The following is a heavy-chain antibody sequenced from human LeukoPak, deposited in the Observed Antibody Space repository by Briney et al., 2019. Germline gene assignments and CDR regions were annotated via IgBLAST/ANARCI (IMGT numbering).Heavy chain of an antibody. Sequence: GGSLRLSCAASGFTFSSYWMSWVRQAPGKGLEWVAHIKQDGSEKYYVDSVKGRFTISRDNAKNSLYLKMNSLRAEDTAVYYCARGLLWFGELSRFNYWGQGTLVTVSS. CDR1: GFTFSSYW. J-gene: IGHJ4*02. V-gene: IGHV3-7*01. D-gene: IGHD3-10*01. CDR2: IKQDGSEK. CDR3: ARGLLWFGELSRFNY.